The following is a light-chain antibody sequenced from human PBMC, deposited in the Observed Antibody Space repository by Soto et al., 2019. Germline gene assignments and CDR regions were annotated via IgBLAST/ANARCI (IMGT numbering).Light chain of an antibody. CDR1: QSISSY. CDR2: KAS. CDR3: QQYYSYPLT. Sequence: DIQMTQSPSSLSASVGYRVTITCRASQSISSYLNWYQQKPGKAPKLLIYKASSLESGVPSRFRGSGSGTDFTLTISCLQSEDFETYYCQQYYSYPLTFGGGTKVDIK. J-gene: IGKJ4*01. V-gene: IGKV1-39*01.